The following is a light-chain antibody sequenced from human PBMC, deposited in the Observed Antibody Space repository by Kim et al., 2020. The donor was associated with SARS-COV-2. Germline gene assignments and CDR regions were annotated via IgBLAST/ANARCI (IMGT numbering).Light chain of an antibody. CDR2: LAS. CDR3: QHYVRFPYT. CDR1: QGINTY. J-gene: IGKJ2*01. V-gene: IGKV1-5*03. Sequence: SASVGDRVTITCRASQGINTYLAWYQQRPGKAPKLLIYLASTLESGVPPRFSGSGFGTEFTLTINSLQPDDFATYYCQHYVRFPYTFGQGTSWRS.